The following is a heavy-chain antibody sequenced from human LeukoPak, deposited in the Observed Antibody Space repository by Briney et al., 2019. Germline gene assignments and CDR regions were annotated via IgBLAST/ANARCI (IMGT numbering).Heavy chain of an antibody. CDR1: GGTFSSYA. J-gene: IGHJ5*02. D-gene: IGHD6-13*01. V-gene: IGHV1-69*06. CDR3: ARGLSSSWPGNWFDP. CDR2: IIPIFGTA. Sequence: ASVKVSCTASGGTFSSYAITWVRQAPGQGLEWMGGIIPIFGTANYAQKFQGRVTITADKSTSTAYMELSSLRSEDTAVYYCARGLSSSWPGNWFDPWGQGTLVTVSS.